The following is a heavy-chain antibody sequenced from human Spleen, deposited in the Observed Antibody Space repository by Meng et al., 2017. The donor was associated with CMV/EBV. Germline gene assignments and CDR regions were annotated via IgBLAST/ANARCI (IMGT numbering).Heavy chain of an antibody. CDR1: GYTFTGYY. V-gene: IGHV1-24*01. Sequence: ASVKVSCKASGYTFTGYYMHWVRQAPEKGLEWMGGFDPEDGETIYAQNFQGRVTMTEDTSTDTAYMELSSLRSEDTAVYYCTTLYCGDTSCSGYFEYWGQGTLVTVSS. CDR3: TTLYCGDTSCSGYFEY. CDR2: FDPEDGET. J-gene: IGHJ4*02. D-gene: IGHD2-2*01.